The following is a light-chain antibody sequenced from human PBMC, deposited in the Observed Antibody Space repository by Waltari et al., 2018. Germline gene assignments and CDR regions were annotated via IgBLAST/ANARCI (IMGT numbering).Light chain of an antibody. CDR1: QSLSKY. J-gene: IGKJ2*01. V-gene: IGKV1-39*01. CDR3: QQSKEVPFT. CDR2: AAS. Sequence: DIQMTQSPSSLSASVGDRVTITCRASQSLSKYLNWYQQRPGRAPNLLTSAASILESGVPSRFSGSGSGTDFTLTISGLQPDDFATYYCQQSKEVPFTIGQGNKLEIK.